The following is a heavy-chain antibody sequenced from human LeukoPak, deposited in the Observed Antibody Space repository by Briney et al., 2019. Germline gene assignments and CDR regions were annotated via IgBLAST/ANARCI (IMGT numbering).Heavy chain of an antibody. V-gene: IGHV4-4*09. CDR3: ARQKCTSTSCLTKNAFDI. CDR1: GSISSYY. CDR2: IHTSGST. D-gene: IGHD2-2*01. J-gene: IGHJ3*02. Sequence: SETLSLTCTVSGSISSYYWSWIRQPPGKGLEWIGYIHTSGSTNYNPSLKSRVTISVDTSKNQFSLDLSSVTAADTAVYYCARQKCTSTSCLTKNAFDIWGQGTMVTVSS.